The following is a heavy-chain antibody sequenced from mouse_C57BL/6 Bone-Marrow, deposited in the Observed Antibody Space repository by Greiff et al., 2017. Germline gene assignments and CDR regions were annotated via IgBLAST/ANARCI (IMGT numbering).Heavy chain of an antibody. V-gene: IGHV5-6*01. D-gene: IGHD4-1*01. J-gene: IGHJ4*01. CDR3: ARHWGGYAMDY. CDR1: GFTFSSYG. CDR2: ISSGGSYT. Sequence: EVKLVESGGDLVKPGGSLKLSCAASGFTFSSYGMSWVRQTPDKRLEWVATISSGGSYTYYPDSVKGRFTISRDNAKNTLYLQMSSLKSEDTAMYYCARHWGGYAMDYWGQGTSVTVSS.